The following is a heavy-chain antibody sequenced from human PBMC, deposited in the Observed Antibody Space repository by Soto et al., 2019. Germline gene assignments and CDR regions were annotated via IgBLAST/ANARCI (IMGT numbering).Heavy chain of an antibody. CDR3: ARLATATSYYFDY. CDR1: GGTFSSYA. D-gene: IGHD2-21*02. J-gene: IGHJ4*02. V-gene: IGHV1-69*13. CDR2: IIPIFGTA. Sequence: SVKVSCKASGGTFSSYAIRWVRQAPGQGLEWMGGIIPIFGTANYAQKFQGRVTITADESTSTAYMELSGLRSEDTAVYYCARLATATSYYFDYWGQGTLVTVSS.